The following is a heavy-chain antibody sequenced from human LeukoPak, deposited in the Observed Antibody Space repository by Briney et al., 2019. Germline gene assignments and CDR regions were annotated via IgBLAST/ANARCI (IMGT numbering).Heavy chain of an antibody. CDR2: ISSSSYI. D-gene: IGHD3-3*01. Sequence: PGGPLRLSCAASGFTFSSYSMNWVRQAPGKGVEGVSSISSSSYIYYADSVKGRFTISRDNAKNSLYLKMNSVRAEDTAVYYCARILAYYDFWRGYLDYWGQGTLVTVSS. J-gene: IGHJ4*02. CDR3: ARILAYYDFWRGYLDY. CDR1: GFTFSSYS. V-gene: IGHV3-21*01.